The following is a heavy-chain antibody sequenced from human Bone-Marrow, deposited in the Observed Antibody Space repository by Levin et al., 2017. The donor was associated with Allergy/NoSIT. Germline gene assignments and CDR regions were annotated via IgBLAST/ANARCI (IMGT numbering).Heavy chain of an antibody. V-gene: IGHV3-33*01. D-gene: IGHD6-19*01. CDR1: GFTFRSYG. CDR2: IWFDGSNK. J-gene: IGHJ6*02. CDR3: ARDQGYNSGRANRWAYGLDV. Sequence: GGSLRLSCVASGFTFRSYGMNWVRQAPGKGLEWVAVIWFDGSNKCYPDSVRGRFTVSRDNSKNTLYLQMDSLRAEDTAVYYCARDQGYNSGRANRWAYGLDVWGQGTTVTVSS.